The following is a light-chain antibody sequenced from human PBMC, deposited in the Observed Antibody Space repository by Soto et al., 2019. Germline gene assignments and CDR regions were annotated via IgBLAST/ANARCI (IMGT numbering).Light chain of an antibody. Sequence: IQMTQSPSTLSASVGDRVTISCRASQSISSWLAWYQQKPGKAPNLLIYKASILESGVPSRFSGSGSGTEFTLTISSLQPDDFATYYCQHFNNYPVTFGGGTKVDIK. CDR2: KAS. J-gene: IGKJ4*01. CDR3: QHFNNYPVT. V-gene: IGKV1-5*03. CDR1: QSISSW.